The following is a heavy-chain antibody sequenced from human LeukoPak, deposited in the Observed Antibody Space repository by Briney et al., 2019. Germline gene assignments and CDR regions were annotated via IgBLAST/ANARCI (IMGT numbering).Heavy chain of an antibody. CDR2: ISYDGSNK. CDR3: ARVDWLLPENYFDY. Sequence: GRSPRLSCAASGFTFSSYAMHWVRQAAGKGLEWVAVISYDGSNKYYADSVKGRFTISRDNSKNTLYLQMNSLRAEDTAVYYCARVDWLLPENYFDYWGQGTLVTVSS. J-gene: IGHJ4*02. V-gene: IGHV3-30-3*01. D-gene: IGHD3-9*01. CDR1: GFTFSSYA.